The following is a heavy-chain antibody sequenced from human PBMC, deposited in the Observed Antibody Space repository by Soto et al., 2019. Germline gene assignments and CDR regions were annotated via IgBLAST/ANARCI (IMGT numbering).Heavy chain of an antibody. J-gene: IGHJ4*02. CDR3: VSDRGYGHASVPYS. V-gene: IGHV3-30*03. CDR2: ISYDGGLQ. Sequence: QAQLVESGGGVVQPGRSLRLSCEASGFTFSSYGMHWVRQAPGTGLEWVAVISYDGGLQHYADSVKGRFTISRDNSQNMVLLQLNSLRAEDTAVYYCVSDRGYGHASVPYSWGQGTLVSVSS. CDR1: GFTFSSYG. D-gene: IGHD5-18*01.